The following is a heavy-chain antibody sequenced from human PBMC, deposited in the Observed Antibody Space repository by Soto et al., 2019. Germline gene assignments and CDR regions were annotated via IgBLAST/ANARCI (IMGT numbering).Heavy chain of an antibody. Sequence: PGGSLRLSCAASGFTFSGHAMHWVRQAPGKGLEWVAVISYDGSNKYYADSVKGRFTISRDNSKNTLYLQMNSLRAEDTAVYYCARGVGRITIFGVARVDAFDIWGQGTMVTVSS. CDR2: ISYDGSNK. CDR1: GFTFSGHA. V-gene: IGHV3-30-3*01. D-gene: IGHD3-3*01. CDR3: ARGVGRITIFGVARVDAFDI. J-gene: IGHJ3*02.